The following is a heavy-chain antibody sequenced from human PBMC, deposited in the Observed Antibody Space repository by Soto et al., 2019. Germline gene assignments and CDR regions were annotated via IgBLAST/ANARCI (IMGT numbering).Heavy chain of an antibody. Sequence: SLRLSCAVSGFSVSSNYLSWVRQAPGKGLEWVSVHYSGGSTYYADSVQGRFTISRDKSNNTLYLQMRRVRAEDTAVYFCARHRHPRGTVGATSPLDPWGQGTQVTVSS. V-gene: IGHV3-53*01. CDR3: ARHRHPRGTVGATSPLDP. D-gene: IGHD1-26*01. CDR2: HYSGGST. J-gene: IGHJ5*02. CDR1: GFSVSSNY.